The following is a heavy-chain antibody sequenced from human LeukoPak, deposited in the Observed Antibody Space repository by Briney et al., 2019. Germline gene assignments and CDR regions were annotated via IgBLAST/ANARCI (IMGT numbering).Heavy chain of an antibody. CDR2: INPNSGGT. J-gene: IGHJ6*03. CDR1: GYTFTGYY. D-gene: IGHD2-2*01. CDR3: ARDIVVVLAALNYYYYYMDV. V-gene: IGHV1-2*02. Sequence: ASVKVSCKASGYTFTGYYMHWVRQAPGQGLEWMGWINPNSGGTNYAQKFQGRVTMTRDTSISTAYMELSRLRSDDTAVYYCARDIVVVLAALNYYYYYMDVWGKGTTVTVSS.